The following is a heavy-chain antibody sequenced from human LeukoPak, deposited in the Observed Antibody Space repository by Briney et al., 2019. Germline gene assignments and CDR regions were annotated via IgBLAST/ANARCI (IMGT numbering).Heavy chain of an antibody. Sequence: GESLKISCTGSGYSFTSYWIGWVRQMPGKGLELMGIIYPGDSDTRYSPSFQGQVTISADKSISTAYLQWSSLKASDTAMYYCARLEGRYYYYMDVWGKGTTVTVSS. D-gene: IGHD3-3*01. V-gene: IGHV5-51*01. J-gene: IGHJ6*03. CDR1: GYSFTSYW. CDR2: IYPGDSDT. CDR3: ARLEGRYYYYMDV.